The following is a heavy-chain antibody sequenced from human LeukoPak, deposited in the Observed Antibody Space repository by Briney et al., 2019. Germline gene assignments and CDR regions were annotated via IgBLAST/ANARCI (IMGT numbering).Heavy chain of an antibody. V-gene: IGHV3-21*01. Sequence: AGGSLRLSCAASGFTFSSYSMNWVRQAPGKGLEWVSSISSSSSYIYYADSVKGRFTISRDNAKNSLYLQMNSLRAEDTAVYYCARDAALWGSYWFDYWGQGTLVTVSS. CDR1: GFTFSSYS. CDR2: ISSSSSYI. J-gene: IGHJ4*02. CDR3: ARDAALWGSYWFDY. D-gene: IGHD1-26*01.